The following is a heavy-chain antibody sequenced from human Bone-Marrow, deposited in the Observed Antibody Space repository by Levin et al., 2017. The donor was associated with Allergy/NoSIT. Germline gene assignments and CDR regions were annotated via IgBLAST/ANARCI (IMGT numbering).Heavy chain of an antibody. CDR1: GFTFTSSA. J-gene: IGHJ4*02. CDR2: IVVGSGNT. V-gene: IGHV1-58*01. CDR3: AALPYYSSGWFDYFDY. D-gene: IGHD6-19*01. Sequence: ASVKVSCKASGFTFTSSAVQWVRQARGQRLEWIGWIVVGSGNTNYAQKFQERVTITRDMSTSTAYMELSSLRSEDTAVYYCAALPYYSSGWFDYFDYWGQGTLVTVSS.